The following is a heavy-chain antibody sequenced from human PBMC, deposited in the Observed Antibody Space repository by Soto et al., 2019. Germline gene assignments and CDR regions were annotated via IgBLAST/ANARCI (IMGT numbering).Heavy chain of an antibody. V-gene: IGHV3-33*01. J-gene: IGHJ5*02. CDR1: GFTFSSYG. Sequence: GGSLRLSCAASGFTFSSYGMHWVRQAPGKGLEWVAVIWYDGSNKYYADSVKGRFTISRDNSKNTLYLQMNSLRAEDTAVYYCARTFGVVSKNWFDPWGQGTRVTVSS. D-gene: IGHD3-3*01. CDR3: ARTFGVVSKNWFDP. CDR2: IWYDGSNK.